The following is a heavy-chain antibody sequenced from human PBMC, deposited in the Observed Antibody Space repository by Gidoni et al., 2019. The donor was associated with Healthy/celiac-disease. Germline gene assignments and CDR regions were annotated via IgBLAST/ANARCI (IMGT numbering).Heavy chain of an antibody. V-gene: IGHV4-39*01. J-gene: IGHJ4*02. CDR2: IYYSGST. Sequence: QLQLQESATGLEKPSETLSLTCTVSGGSISSRSYSWGSICKPPGKGLVCIGGIYYSGSTYYNPSLKSRVTISVDTSKNQFSLKLRSVTAADTAVYYCASAYCGCDCYSRWYFDYWGQGTLVTVSS. D-gene: IGHD2-21*02. CDR3: ASAYCGCDCYSRWYFDY. CDR1: GGSISSRSYS.